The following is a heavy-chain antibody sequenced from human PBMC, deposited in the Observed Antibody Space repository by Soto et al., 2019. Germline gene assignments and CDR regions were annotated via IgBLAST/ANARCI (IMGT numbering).Heavy chain of an antibody. CDR3: AKDQTDVTLFDY. CDR1: GSTFAILP. Sequence: EVQLLESGEAFVQPGGSRRLPGAAPGSTFAILPWSWFRRAPGKGLEWVSSISGRGVDTLYADSVKGRFTISRDNSRNTLYLQVNSLRAEDTAVYYCAKDQTDVTLFDYWGQGTLVTVSS. CDR2: ISGRGVDT. V-gene: IGHV3-23*01. J-gene: IGHJ4*02. D-gene: IGHD2-21*02.